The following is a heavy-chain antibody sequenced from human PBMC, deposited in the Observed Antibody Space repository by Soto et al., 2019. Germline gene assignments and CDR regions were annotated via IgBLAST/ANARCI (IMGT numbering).Heavy chain of an antibody. Sequence: TLSLTCTVFGGSISSGDYYWSWIRQPPGKGLEWIGYIYYSGSTYYNPSLKSRVTISVDTSKNQFSLKLSSVTAADTAVYYCARAERWLQAIFDYWGQGTLVTVSS. V-gene: IGHV4-30-4*01. D-gene: IGHD5-12*01. CDR2: IYYSGST. CDR3: ARAERWLQAIFDY. CDR1: GGSISSGDYY. J-gene: IGHJ4*02.